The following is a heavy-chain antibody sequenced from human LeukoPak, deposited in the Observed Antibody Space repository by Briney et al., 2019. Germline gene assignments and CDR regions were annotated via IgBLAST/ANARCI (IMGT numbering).Heavy chain of an antibody. Sequence: ASVKVSCKASGYTFTSYGISWVRQAPGQGLEWMGWISAYNGNTNYAQKLQGGVTMTTDTSTSTAYMELRSLRSDDTAVYYCAREGYSSGYCGCVDYWGQGTLATVSS. V-gene: IGHV1-18*01. CDR2: ISAYNGNT. CDR3: AREGYSSGYCGCVDY. CDR1: GYTFTSYG. D-gene: IGHD3-22*01. J-gene: IGHJ4*02.